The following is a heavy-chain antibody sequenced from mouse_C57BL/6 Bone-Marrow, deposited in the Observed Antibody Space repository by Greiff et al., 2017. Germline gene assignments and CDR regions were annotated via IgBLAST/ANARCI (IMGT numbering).Heavy chain of an antibody. CDR3: AKRDGSSPNY. V-gene: IGHV2-9*01. J-gene: IGHJ4*01. Sequence: QVQLKESGPGLVAPSQSLSITCTVSGFSLTSYGVDWVRQPPGKGLEWLGGIWGGGSTTYNSDLMSSLRISKDNSKSQVFVKMNSLHTDDTAIDYCAKRDGSSPNYWGQGTSVTVSS. CDR1: GFSLTSYG. D-gene: IGHD1-1*01. CDR2: IWGGGST.